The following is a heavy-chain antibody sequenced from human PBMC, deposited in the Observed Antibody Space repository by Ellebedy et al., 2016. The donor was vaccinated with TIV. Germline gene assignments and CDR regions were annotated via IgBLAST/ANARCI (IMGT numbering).Heavy chain of an antibody. D-gene: IGHD2/OR15-2a*01. Sequence: SETLSLXCAVYGGSFSGYYWSWIRQRPGKGLEWIGEINHSGSTNYNPSLTSRVTISVDTSKNQFSLKLSSVAAADTAVYYCARRRLSGVFFYYYYMDVWGKGTTVTVSS. CDR3: ARRRLSGVFFYYYYMDV. CDR2: INHSGST. J-gene: IGHJ6*03. V-gene: IGHV4-34*01. CDR1: GGSFSGYY.